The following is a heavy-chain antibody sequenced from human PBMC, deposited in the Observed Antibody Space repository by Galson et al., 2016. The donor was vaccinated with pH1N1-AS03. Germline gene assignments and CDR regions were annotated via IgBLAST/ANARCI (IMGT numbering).Heavy chain of an antibody. Sequence: SLRLSCAASGFTFDDYAMHWVRQPPGKGLEWVSFITWDGASTYYADSVRGRSTISRDSGKHSVYLQMDSLRGEDTALYYCAKDMHHRSAWEVFESWGQGTLVTVSS. V-gene: IGHV3-43D*03. D-gene: IGHD1-26*01. CDR1: GFTFDDYA. CDR3: AKDMHHRSAWEVFES. CDR2: ITWDGAST. J-gene: IGHJ4*02.